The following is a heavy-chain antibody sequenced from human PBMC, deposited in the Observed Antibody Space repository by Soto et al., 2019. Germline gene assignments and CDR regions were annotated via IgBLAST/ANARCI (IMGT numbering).Heavy chain of an antibody. CDR2: IYYSGST. CDR1: GDSITSGESY. V-gene: IGHV4-30-4*01. Sequence: SETLSLTCTVSGDSITSGESYWSWIRQPPGKGLEWIGYIYYSGSTYYNPSLKSRISISVDTSKNQFSLKLRSVTAADTAVYYCARESVVVAAKVYYGMDVWGQGTTVTVSS. J-gene: IGHJ6*02. CDR3: ARESVVVAAKVYYGMDV. D-gene: IGHD2-15*01.